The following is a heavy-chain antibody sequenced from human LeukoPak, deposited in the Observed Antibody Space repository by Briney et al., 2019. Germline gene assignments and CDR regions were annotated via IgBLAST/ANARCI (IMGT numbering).Heavy chain of an antibody. V-gene: IGHV4-59*01. CDR2: IYYSGST. D-gene: IGHD3-22*01. Sequence: SETLSLTCTVSGGSISSYYWSWIRQPPGKGLEWIGYIYYSGSTNYNPSLKSRVTISVDTSKNQFSLKLSSVTAADTAVYYCARNNNYDSSGYPFDYWGQGTLVTVSS. CDR1: GGSISSYY. J-gene: IGHJ4*02. CDR3: ARNNNYDSSGYPFDY.